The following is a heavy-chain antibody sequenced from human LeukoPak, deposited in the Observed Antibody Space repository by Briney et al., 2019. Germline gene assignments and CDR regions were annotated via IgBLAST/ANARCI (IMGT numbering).Heavy chain of an antibody. CDR2: IWYDGSNK. CDR3: AKGGGDDTYFDY. V-gene: IGHV3-33*06. Sequence: PGRSLRLSCAASGFTFSSYGMHWVRQAPGKGLEWVAVIWYDGSNKNYADSVKGRFTISRDNSKNTLYLQMNSLRAEDTAVHYCAKGGGDDTYFDYWGQGTLVTVSS. D-gene: IGHD2-21*02. CDR1: GFTFSSYG. J-gene: IGHJ4*02.